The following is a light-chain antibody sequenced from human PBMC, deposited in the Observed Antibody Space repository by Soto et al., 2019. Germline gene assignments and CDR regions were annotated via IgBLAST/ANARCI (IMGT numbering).Light chain of an antibody. J-gene: IGKJ1*01. V-gene: IGKV3-15*01. CDR3: QQYNNWPPT. CDR2: RAS. Sequence: EIVMTQSPATLSVSPGERATLSCRASQSVSSNLAWYQQKPGQAPRLLIYRASIRATGIPATFSGSGSGTEFTLTISSLQSEDFEVYYCQQYNNWPPTFGQGTKVEI. CDR1: QSVSSN.